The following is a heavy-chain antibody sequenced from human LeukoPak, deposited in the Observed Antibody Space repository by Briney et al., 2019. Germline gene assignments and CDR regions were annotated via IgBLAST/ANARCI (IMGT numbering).Heavy chain of an antibody. J-gene: IGHJ3*02. D-gene: IGHD3-10*01. CDR3: ARVPGIWFGARFDI. CDR1: GGSFSGYY. V-gene: IGHV4-34*01. Sequence: TTSETLSLTCAVYGGSFSGYYWSWIRQPPGKGLEWIGEINHSGSTNYNPSLKSRVTISVDTSKNQFSLKLSSVTAADTAVYYCARVPGIWFGARFDIWGQGTMVTVSS. CDR2: INHSGST.